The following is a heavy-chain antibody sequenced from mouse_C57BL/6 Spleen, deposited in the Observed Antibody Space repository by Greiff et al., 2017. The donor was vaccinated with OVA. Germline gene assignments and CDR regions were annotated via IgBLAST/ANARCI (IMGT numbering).Heavy chain of an antibody. CDR2: IYPGDGDT. CDR1: GYAFSSSW. J-gene: IGHJ2*01. D-gene: IGHD1-1*01. CDR3: ARSTGYGSLDY. Sequence: VQRVESGPELVKPGASVKISCKASGYAFSSSWMNWVKQRPGKGLEWIGRIYPGDGDTNYNGKFKGKATLTADKSSSTAYMQLSSLTSEDSAVYFCARSTGYGSLDYWGQGTTLTVSS. V-gene: IGHV1-82*01.